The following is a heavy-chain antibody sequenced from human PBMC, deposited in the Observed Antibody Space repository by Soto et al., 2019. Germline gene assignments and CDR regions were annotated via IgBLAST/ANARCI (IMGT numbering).Heavy chain of an antibody. J-gene: IGHJ6*02. Sequence: ESGGGVVQPGRSLRLSCAASGFTFGTYAMHWVRQAPGQGLEWVAVISYDGSNKYYADSVRGRFTISRDKSKNTVYLQMNSLRAEDTAVYYCAKGMNYDYNYSLDVWGQGTTVTVSS. CDR3: AKGMNYDYNYSLDV. CDR2: ISYDGSNK. CDR1: GFTFGTYA. V-gene: IGHV3-30*18.